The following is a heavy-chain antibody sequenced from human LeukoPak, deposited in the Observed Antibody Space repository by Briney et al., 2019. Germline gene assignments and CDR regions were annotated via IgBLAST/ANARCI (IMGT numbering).Heavy chain of an antibody. D-gene: IGHD6-13*01. J-gene: IGHJ4*02. V-gene: IGHV3-9*01. CDR3: AGIAAAGTGY. CDR1: GFTFSSYG. Sequence: GRSLRLSCAASGFTFSSYGMHWVRQAPGKGLEWVSGISWNSGSIGYADSVKGRFTISRDNAKNSLYLQMNSLRAEDTALYYCAGIAAAGTGYWGQGTLVTVSS. CDR2: ISWNSGSI.